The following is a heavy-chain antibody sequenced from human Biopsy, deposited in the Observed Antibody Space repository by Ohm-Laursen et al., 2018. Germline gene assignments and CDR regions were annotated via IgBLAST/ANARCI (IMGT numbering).Heavy chain of an antibody. CDR2: MWANGRDK. J-gene: IGHJ4*02. V-gene: IGHV3-33*08. CDR3: AITGGFWNY. D-gene: IGHD3-10*01. CDR1: GFTFSSYG. Sequence: RSLRLSCTASGFTFSSYGIHWVRQAPGKGLEWVAVMWANGRDKYYADSVKGRFTVSRDNSKNTVYLQMNILRADDTAVYYCAITGGFWNYWGQGTLVTVSP.